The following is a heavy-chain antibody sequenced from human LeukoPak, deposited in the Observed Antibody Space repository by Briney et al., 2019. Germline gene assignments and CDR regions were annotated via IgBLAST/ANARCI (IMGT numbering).Heavy chain of an antibody. Sequence: SETLSLTCTVSGGSISSYYWSWIRQPAAKGLEWIGRIYTSGSTNYNPSLKSRVTMSVDTSKNQFSLKLSSVTAADTAVYYCARDSTMVRGAYYFDYWGQGTLVTVSS. CDR1: GGSISSYY. D-gene: IGHD3-10*01. CDR3: ARDSTMVRGAYYFDY. V-gene: IGHV4-4*07. J-gene: IGHJ4*02. CDR2: IYTSGST.